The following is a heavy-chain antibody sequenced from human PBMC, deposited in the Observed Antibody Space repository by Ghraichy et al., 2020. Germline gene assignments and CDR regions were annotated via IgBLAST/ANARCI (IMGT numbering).Heavy chain of an antibody. CDR3: ARGQVVTISTPADY. J-gene: IGHJ4*02. D-gene: IGHD4-23*01. V-gene: IGHV3-66*01. Sequence: GGSLRLSCAASGFTVSTYFMSWVRQAPGKGLEWVSVFYSVDTTYYADSVKGRFTMSRDNSQNTLYLQMNSLRADDTAVYYCARGQVVTISTPADYWGQGTLVTGSS. CDR1: GFTVSTYF. CDR2: FYSVDTT.